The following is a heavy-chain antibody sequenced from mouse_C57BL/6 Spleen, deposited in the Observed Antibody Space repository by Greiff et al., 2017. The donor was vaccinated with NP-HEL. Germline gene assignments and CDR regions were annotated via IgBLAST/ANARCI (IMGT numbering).Heavy chain of an antibody. Sequence: EVMLVESGEGLVKPGGSLKLSCAASGFTFSSYAMSWVRQTPEKRLEWVAYISSGGDYIYYADTVKGRFTISRDNARNTLYLQMSSLKSEDTAMYYCTRELDDYAFAYWGQGTLVTVSA. CDR1: GFTFSSYA. V-gene: IGHV5-9-1*02. J-gene: IGHJ3*01. CDR2: ISSGGDYI. CDR3: TRELDDYAFAY. D-gene: IGHD2-4*01.